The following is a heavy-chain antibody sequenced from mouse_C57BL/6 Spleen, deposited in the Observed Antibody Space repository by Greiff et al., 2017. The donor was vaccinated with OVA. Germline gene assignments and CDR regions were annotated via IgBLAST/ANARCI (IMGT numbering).Heavy chain of an antibody. J-gene: IGHJ2*01. V-gene: IGHV3-6*01. CDR1: GYSITSGYY. D-gene: IGHD4-1*01. Sequence: DVKLQESGPGLVKPSQSLSLTCSVTGYSITSGYYWNWIRQFPGNKLEWMGYISYDGSNNYNPSLKNRISITRDTSKNQFFLKLNSVTTEDTATYYCARNWEVGYWGQGTTLTVSS. CDR3: ARNWEVGY. CDR2: ISYDGSN.